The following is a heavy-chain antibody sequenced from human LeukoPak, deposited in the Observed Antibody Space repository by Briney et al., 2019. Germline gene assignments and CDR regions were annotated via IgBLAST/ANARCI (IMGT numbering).Heavy chain of an antibody. CDR1: GNSITTYW. Sequence: GEFLKISCKASGNSITTYWIGWVRQKPGKGLEWMGLIFPGDSDTKYSPSFQGQVTISADKSISTAYLQWSSLKASDTAMYYCARLAVVTAIGDWFDPWGQGTLVTVSS. D-gene: IGHD2-21*02. J-gene: IGHJ5*02. CDR2: IFPGDSDT. V-gene: IGHV5-51*01. CDR3: ARLAVVTAIGDWFDP.